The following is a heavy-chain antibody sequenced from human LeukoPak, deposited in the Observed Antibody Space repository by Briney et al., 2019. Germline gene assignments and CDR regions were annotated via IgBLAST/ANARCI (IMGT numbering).Heavy chain of an antibody. Sequence: GGSLRLSCAASGFTFSSYAMHWVRQAPGKGLEWVAVISYDGSNKYYADSVKGRFAISRDNSKNTLYLQMNSLRAEDTAVYYCAREQGTYYYDTSGSLTYWGQGTLVTVSS. CDR1: GFTFSSYA. V-gene: IGHV3-30*09. J-gene: IGHJ4*02. D-gene: IGHD3-22*01. CDR2: ISYDGSNK. CDR3: AREQGTYYYDTSGSLTY.